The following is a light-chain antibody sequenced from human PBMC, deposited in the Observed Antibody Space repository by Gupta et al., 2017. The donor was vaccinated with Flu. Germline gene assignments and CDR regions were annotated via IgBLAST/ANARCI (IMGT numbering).Light chain of an antibody. CDR3: RQYKRAPPT. Sequence: STVSASVGDSVTRTCRASKSNSMCLDWHQQKPGQAPKVLIYKGSRWESGVTHRFSGSGSGTEFTLTISRMEADDLVIYYCRQYKRAPPTFGQGTKVEI. V-gene: IGKV1-5*03. CDR2: KGS. CDR1: KSNSMC. J-gene: IGKJ1*01.